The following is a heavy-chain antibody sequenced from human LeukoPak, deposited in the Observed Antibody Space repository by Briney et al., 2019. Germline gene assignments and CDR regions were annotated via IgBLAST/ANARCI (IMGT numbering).Heavy chain of an antibody. CDR3: AGSFGVVDWFDP. Sequence: ASVKVSCKASGGTFSSYAISWVRQAPGQGLEWMGWINPNSGGTNYAQKFQGRVTMTRDTSISTAYMELSRLRSDDTAVYYCAGSFGVVDWFDPWGQGTLVTVSS. J-gene: IGHJ5*02. CDR2: INPNSGGT. V-gene: IGHV1-2*02. D-gene: IGHD3-3*01. CDR1: GGTFSSYA.